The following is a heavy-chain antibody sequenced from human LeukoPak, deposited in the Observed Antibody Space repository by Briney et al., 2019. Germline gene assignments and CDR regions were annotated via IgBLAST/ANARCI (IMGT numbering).Heavy chain of an antibody. CDR2: ISSSSSYI. V-gene: IGHV3-21*01. CDR1: GFTFSSFN. J-gene: IGHJ6*02. CDR3: ARVRNAYHYYYGMDV. D-gene: IGHD2-2*01. Sequence: GASLRLSCAGSGFTFSSFNLNWVRQAPGKGLEWISSISSSSSYINYADSVKGRFTISRDNAKNSVYLQMNSLRAEDMAVYYCARVRNAYHYYYGMDVWGQGTTVTLSS.